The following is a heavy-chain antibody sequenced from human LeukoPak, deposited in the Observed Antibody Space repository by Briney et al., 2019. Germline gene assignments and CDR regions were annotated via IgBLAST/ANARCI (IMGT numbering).Heavy chain of an antibody. CDR2: ICGSGGST. CDR3: AKRAVAGTFDY. J-gene: IGHJ4*02. V-gene: IGHV3-23*01. CDR1: GFTFSSYA. D-gene: IGHD6-19*01. Sequence: GGSLRLSSAASGFTFSSYAMGWVRQAPGKGVEWVSPICGSGGSTYYADSVKGRFTISRDNSKNTLYLQMNSLRAEDTAVYYCAKRAVAGTFDYWGQGTLVTVSS.